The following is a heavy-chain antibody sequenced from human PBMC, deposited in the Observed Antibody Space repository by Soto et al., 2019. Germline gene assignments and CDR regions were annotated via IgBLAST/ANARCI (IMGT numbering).Heavy chain of an antibody. CDR2: VYYTGTT. D-gene: IGHD2-15*01. CDR1: NCSVLTSIYY. J-gene: IGHJ4*02. CDR3: ARNWNIAMVKDAYFEA. Sequence: SETLSLTCTFSNCSVLTSIYYWAWIRQPPGKGLEWVGTVYYTGTTYYNPSLQSRVTISIDTSKNQFSLNLNSVTAADTAVYYCARNWNIAMVKDAYFEAWGQGTLVSVSS. V-gene: IGHV4-39*01.